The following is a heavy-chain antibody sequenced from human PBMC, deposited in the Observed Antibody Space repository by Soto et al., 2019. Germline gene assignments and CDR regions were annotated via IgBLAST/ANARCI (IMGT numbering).Heavy chain of an antibody. V-gene: IGHV1-2*04. J-gene: IGHJ4*02. CDR1: GYTFTGYY. CDR2: INPNSGGT. CDR3: ARAAAGYYDSSGYYYNY. D-gene: IGHD3-22*01. Sequence: VASVKVSCKASGYTFTGYYMHWVRQAPGQGLEWMGWINPNSGGTNYAQKFQGWVTMTRDTSISTAYMELSRLRSDDTAVYYCARAAAGYYDSSGYYYNYWGQGTLVTVSS.